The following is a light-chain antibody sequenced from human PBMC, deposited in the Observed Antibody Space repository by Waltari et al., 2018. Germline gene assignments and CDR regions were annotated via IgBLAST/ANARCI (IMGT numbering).Light chain of an antibody. V-gene: IGKV3-20*01. J-gene: IGKJ2*01. CDR3: HQYGSSSYT. CDR1: QSVTSSY. CDR2: GAS. Sequence: EIVLTQSPGTLSLSPGERATLSGRASQSVTSSYLAWYQQKPGQAPRLPIYGASSRATGIPDRFSGSGSGTDFTLTISRLEPEDFAVYYCHQYGSSSYTFGQGTKIEIK.